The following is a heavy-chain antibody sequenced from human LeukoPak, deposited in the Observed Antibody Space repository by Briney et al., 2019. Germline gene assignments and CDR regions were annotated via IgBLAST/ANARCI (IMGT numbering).Heavy chain of an antibody. V-gene: IGHV3-23*01. D-gene: IGHD3-3*01. J-gene: IGHJ6*03. CDR3: AKDPYYDVWSGISTGDYMDV. CDR1: GFTFISYA. Sequence: PGGSLRLSCAASGFTFISYAMSWVRQAPGRGLEWVSAISGSGGSTYYADSVKGRFTISRDNSKNTLYLQMNSLRAEDTAVYYCAKDPYYDVWSGISTGDYMDVWGKGTTVTVSS. CDR2: ISGSGGST.